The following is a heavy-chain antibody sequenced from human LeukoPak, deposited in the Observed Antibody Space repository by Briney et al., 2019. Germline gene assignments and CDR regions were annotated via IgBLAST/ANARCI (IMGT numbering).Heavy chain of an antibody. CDR1: GGSTSTYY. CDR2: IYTSGST. J-gene: IGHJ6*03. Sequence: SEALSLTCTVSGGSTSTYYWSWIRQPAGKGLEWVGRIYTSGSTNYNPSLKSRVTMSVDTSKNQFSLKLSSVTAADTAVYYCARTRYDYYDSSGEVSYYMDVWGKGTTVTISS. CDR3: ARTRYDYYDSSGEVSYYMDV. D-gene: IGHD3-22*01. V-gene: IGHV4-4*07.